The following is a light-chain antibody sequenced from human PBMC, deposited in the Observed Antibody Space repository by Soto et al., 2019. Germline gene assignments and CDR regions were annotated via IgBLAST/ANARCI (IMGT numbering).Light chain of an antibody. V-gene: IGKV1-5*03. CDR2: KAS. J-gene: IGKJ4*01. CDR3: RQYNTFPLT. CDR1: QSISSY. Sequence: DIQMSESPSSLSASVGDRVTITCRASQSISSYLNWYQQKPGKAPKILIYKASSLESGVPSRFSGSGSGTDFTLTISSLQPDDFETYYCRQYNTFPLTFGGGTKVDIK.